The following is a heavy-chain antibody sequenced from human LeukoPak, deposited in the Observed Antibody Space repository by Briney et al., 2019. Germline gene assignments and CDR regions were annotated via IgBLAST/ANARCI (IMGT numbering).Heavy chain of an antibody. Sequence: QPGGSLRLSCAVSGFTFSSDWMIWVRQAPGKGLEWVANINPDGSEKNYVDSVRGRFTISRDNAKNSLDLQMNSLRAEDTAVYYCARDRHYKGNREVRFPYWGQGALVTVSS. D-gene: IGHD3-10*01. CDR2: INPDGSEK. J-gene: IGHJ4*02. CDR1: GFTFSSDW. V-gene: IGHV3-7*01. CDR3: ARDRHYKGNREVRFPY.